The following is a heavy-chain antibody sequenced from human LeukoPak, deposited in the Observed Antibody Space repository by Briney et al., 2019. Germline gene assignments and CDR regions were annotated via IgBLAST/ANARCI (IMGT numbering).Heavy chain of an antibody. CDR2: ISTSGGST. V-gene: IGHV3-23*01. CDR1: GFTFNTYA. J-gene: IGHJ4*02. CDR3: ARAWGIAAHPFDY. D-gene: IGHD6-13*01. Sequence: GGPLRLSCGASGFTFNTYAMSWVRQAPGTGPEWVSSISTSGGSTYYADFVKGRFTISRDNSKNTLYLQMSTLRGEDTAVYYCARAWGIAAHPFDYWGQGTLVTVSS.